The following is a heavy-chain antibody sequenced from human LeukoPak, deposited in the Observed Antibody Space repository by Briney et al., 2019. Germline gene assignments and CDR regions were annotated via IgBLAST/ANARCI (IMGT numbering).Heavy chain of an antibody. CDR2: IYYSGST. CDR3: ARGGWYPESFQH. Sequence: SETLSLTCTVSGGSISSYYWNWIRQPPGKGLEWIGYIYYSGSTNYNPSLKSRVTISVDTSKNQFSLKLSSVTAADTAVYYCARGGWYPESFQHWGQGALVAVSS. CDR1: GGSISSYY. V-gene: IGHV4-59*01. D-gene: IGHD6-19*01. J-gene: IGHJ1*01.